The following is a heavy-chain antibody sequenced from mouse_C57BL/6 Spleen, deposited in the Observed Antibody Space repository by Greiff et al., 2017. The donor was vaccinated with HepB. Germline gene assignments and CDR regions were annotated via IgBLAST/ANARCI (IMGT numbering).Heavy chain of an antibody. J-gene: IGHJ4*01. CDR1: GYTFTDYY. CDR2: IFPGSGST. Sequence: VQGVESGPELVKPGASVKISCKASGYTFTDYYINWVKQRPGQGLEWIGWIFPGSGSTYYNEKFKGKATLTVDKSSSTAYMLLSSLTSEDSAVYFCARRNYGSSYDYYAMDYWGQGTSVTVSS. V-gene: IGHV1-75*01. D-gene: IGHD1-1*01. CDR3: ARRNYGSSYDYYAMDY.